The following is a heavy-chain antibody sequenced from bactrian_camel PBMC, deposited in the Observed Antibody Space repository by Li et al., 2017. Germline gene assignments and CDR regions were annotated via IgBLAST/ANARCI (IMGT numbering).Heavy chain of an antibody. Sequence: HVQLVESGGGSVQTGGSLRLSCKSNVYTSGFWCMGWFRHGLGQEGVAYIDSQGTSTYADAVKGRFTISLDINMGTVDLQMDSLKPDDSAIYYCAAPPVLGSCPRADFAVWGQGTQVTVS. V-gene: IGHV3S53*01. CDR2: IDSQGTS. CDR1: VYTSGFWC. D-gene: IGHD6*01. CDR3: AAPPVLGSCPRADFAV. J-gene: IGHJ6*01.